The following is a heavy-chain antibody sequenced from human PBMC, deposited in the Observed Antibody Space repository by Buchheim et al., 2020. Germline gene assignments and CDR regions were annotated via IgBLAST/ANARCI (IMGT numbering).Heavy chain of an antibody. Sequence: QVQLVESGGGVVQPGRSLRLSCAASGFTFSSYAMHWVRQAPGKGLEWVAVISYDGSNKYYADSVKGRFTTSRANSKNTLYSQMNSLRAEDTAVYYCARGSVDIVEYYFDYWGQGTL. J-gene: IGHJ4*02. CDR2: ISYDGSNK. CDR1: GFTFSSYA. D-gene: IGHD5-12*01. CDR3: ARGSVDIVEYYFDY. V-gene: IGHV3-30-3*01.